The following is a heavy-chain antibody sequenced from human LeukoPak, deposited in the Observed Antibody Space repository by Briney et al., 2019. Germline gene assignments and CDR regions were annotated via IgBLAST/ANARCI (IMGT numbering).Heavy chain of an antibody. J-gene: IGHJ6*03. D-gene: IGHD6-13*01. CDR3: ARGYSSSWYDYYYYMDV. CDR1: GGSFSGYY. CDR2: INHSGST. Sequence: SETLSLTCAVYGGSFSGYYWSWIRQPPGKGLEWIGEINHSGSTNYNPSLKSRVTISVDTSKNQFSLKLSSVTAADTAVYYCARGYSSSWYDYYYYMDVWGQGTTVTVSS. V-gene: IGHV4-34*01.